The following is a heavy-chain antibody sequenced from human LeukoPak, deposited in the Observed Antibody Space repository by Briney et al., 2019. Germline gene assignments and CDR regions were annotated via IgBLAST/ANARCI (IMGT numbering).Heavy chain of an antibody. CDR3: ARAMYDFWSGYYTRFDP. V-gene: IGHV1-18*01. D-gene: IGHD3-3*01. CDR1: GYTFTSYG. J-gene: IGHJ5*02. Sequence: ASVKVSCKASGYTFTSYGISWVRQAPGQGLEWMGWISAYNGNTNYAQKLQGRVTMTTDTSTSTAYMELRSLRSDDTAVYYCARAMYDFWSGYYTRFDPWGQGTLVTVSS. CDR2: ISAYNGNT.